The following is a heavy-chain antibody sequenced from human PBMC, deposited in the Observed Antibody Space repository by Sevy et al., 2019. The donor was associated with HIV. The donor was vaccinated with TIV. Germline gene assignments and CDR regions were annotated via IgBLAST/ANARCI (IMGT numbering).Heavy chain of an antibody. CDR2: INLSDENP. V-gene: IGHV1-46*01. D-gene: IGHD6-13*01. Sequence: ASVKVSCKASGYTFTNYYMHWARQAPGQGFEWKGVINLSDENPVYAQNFKGRVTMTRDTSTSTVNMELKNLRSEDTAVYYCARGEGGSWSFDYWGQGTLVTVSS. CDR1: GYTFTNYY. CDR3: ARGEGGSWSFDY. J-gene: IGHJ4*02.